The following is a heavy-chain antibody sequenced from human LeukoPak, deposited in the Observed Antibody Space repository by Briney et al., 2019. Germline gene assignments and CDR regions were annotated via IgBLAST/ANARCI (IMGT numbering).Heavy chain of an antibody. V-gene: IGHV1-2*02. CDR1: GYTFTGYY. Sequence: GASVKVSCKASGYTFTGYYMHWVRQAPGRGLEWMGWINPNSGGTNYAQKFQGRVTMTRDTSISTAYMELSRLRSDDTAVYYCAREGVVVPAAIVNYYYGMDVWGQGTTVTVSS. CDR2: INPNSGGT. CDR3: AREGVVVPAAIVNYYYGMDV. J-gene: IGHJ6*02. D-gene: IGHD2-2*01.